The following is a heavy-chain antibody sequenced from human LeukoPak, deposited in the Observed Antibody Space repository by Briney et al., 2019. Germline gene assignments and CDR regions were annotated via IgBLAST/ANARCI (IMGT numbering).Heavy chain of an antibody. V-gene: IGHV5-51*01. Sequence: GESLKISCKGSGYSFTSYWIGWVRQMPGKGLEWMGIISPGDSDTRYSPSFQGQVTISVDKSISTAYLQWSSLKASDTAMYYCAKLRGYSNYRRGAFDIWGQGTMVIVSS. CDR2: ISPGDSDT. CDR1: GYSFTSYW. D-gene: IGHD6-13*01. J-gene: IGHJ3*02. CDR3: AKLRGYSNYRRGAFDI.